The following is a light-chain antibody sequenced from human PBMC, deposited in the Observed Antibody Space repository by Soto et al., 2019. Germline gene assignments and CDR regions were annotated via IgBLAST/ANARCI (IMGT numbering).Light chain of an antibody. V-gene: IGKV1-39*01. J-gene: IGKJ1*01. CDR3: QQSYTAPWT. CDR2: AAS. Sequence: DIQMTQSPSSLSASVGDRLTITCRASQSINNYLNWYQQKPGRAPKVLIYAASSLQTGVPSRFSGSGSGTDFTLTISSLQPEDFATYYCQQSYTAPWTFGLGPKVEIK. CDR1: QSINNY.